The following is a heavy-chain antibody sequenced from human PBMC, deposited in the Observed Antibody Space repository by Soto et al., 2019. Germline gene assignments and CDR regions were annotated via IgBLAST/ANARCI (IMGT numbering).Heavy chain of an antibody. CDR1: GFTFNNSA. V-gene: IGHV3-23*01. D-gene: IGHD2-21*01. Sequence: SLRLSCAASGFTFNNSAMTWVRQAPGQGLDWVASISENGGSRGGTYYADSVKGRFTISRDNSKNTLYLQVDSLTGADTAVYYCASAKAVVIAPLGIWGQGALVTVSS. CDR3: ASAKAVVIAPLGI. J-gene: IGHJ3*02. CDR2: ISENGGSRGGT.